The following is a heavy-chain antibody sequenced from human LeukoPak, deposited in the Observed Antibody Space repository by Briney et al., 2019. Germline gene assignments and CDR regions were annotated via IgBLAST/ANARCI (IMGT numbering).Heavy chain of an antibody. CDR1: GFTFSNYW. Sequence: PGGSLRLSCVASGFTFSNYWMLWVRQVPGKGLVWVSRINLDGSTTTYADSVKGRFTISRDNAKNTLYLQMNSLRAEDTALYYCARDKTVSALRRDYMDVWGKGTTVTVSS. D-gene: IGHD4-17*01. CDR3: ARDKTVSALRRDYMDV. CDR2: INLDGSTT. V-gene: IGHV3-74*01. J-gene: IGHJ6*03.